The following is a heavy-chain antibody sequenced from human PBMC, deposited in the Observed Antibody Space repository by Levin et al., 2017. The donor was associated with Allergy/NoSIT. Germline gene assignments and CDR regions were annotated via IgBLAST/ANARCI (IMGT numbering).Heavy chain of an antibody. CDR1: GYTFTSYG. Sequence: AASVKVSCKASGYTFTSYGISWVRQAPGQGLEWMGWISAYNGNTNYAQKLQGRVTMTTDTSTSTAYMELRSLRSDDTAVYYCARVTIIAVAGKRPFDYWGQGTLVTVSS. D-gene: IGHD6-19*01. V-gene: IGHV1-18*01. CDR3: ARVTIIAVAGKRPFDY. J-gene: IGHJ4*02. CDR2: ISAYNGNT.